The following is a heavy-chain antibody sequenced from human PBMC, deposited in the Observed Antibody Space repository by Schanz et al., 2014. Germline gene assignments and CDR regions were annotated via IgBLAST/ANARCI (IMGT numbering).Heavy chain of an antibody. V-gene: IGHV1-18*01. D-gene: IGHD4-17*01. CDR2: ISADNGNT. CDR1: GYTFISYG. J-gene: IGHJ4*02. Sequence: QVQLVQSGAEVKKPGASVKVSCKASGYTFISYGISWVRQAPGQGLEWMGWISADNGNTNYAQRLQGRVTITADRSTSTAYMELSSLRSEDTAVYYCARGYGDSPTDFWGQGILVTVSS. CDR3: ARGYGDSPTDF.